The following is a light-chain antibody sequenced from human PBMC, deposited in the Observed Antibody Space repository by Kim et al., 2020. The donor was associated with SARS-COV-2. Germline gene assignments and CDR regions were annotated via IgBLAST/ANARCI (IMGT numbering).Light chain of an antibody. CDR3: SSYTSSSTRV. CDR1: SGDVGGYNY. J-gene: IGLJ3*02. V-gene: IGLV2-14*03. CDR2: NVS. Sequence: GHSITISCTGTSGDVGGYNYVCWYQQHPGKAPKLMIYNVSNRPSGVSNRFSGSKSGNTASLTISGLQAEDEADYYCSSYTSSSTRVFGGGTKLTVL.